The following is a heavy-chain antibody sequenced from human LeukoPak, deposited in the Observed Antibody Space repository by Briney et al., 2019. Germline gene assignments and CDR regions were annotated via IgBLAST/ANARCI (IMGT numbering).Heavy chain of an antibody. CDR3: ASRQDSSGYYYFDY. Sequence: AASVKVSCKASGGTFSSYSISWVRQAPGQGLEWMGRIIPILGIANYAQKFQGRVTITADKSTTTAYMELSSLRSEDTAVYYCASRQDSSGYYYFDYWGQGTLVTVSS. V-gene: IGHV1-69*02. D-gene: IGHD3-22*01. J-gene: IGHJ4*02. CDR2: IIPILGIA. CDR1: GGTFSSYS.